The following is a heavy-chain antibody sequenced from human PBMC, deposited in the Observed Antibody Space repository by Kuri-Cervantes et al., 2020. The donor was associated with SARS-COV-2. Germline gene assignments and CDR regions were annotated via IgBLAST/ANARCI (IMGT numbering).Heavy chain of an antibody. Sequence: GGSLRLSCAASGFTLDDYAMHWVRQAPGKGLEWVSGISWNSGSIGYADSVKGRFTISRDNAKNSLYLQMNSLRAEDTALYYCAKDRMVQGVIRGTAFDPWGQGTLVTVSS. CDR2: ISWNSGSI. J-gene: IGHJ5*02. CDR1: GFTLDDYA. CDR3: AKDRMVQGVIRGTAFDP. V-gene: IGHV3-9*01. D-gene: IGHD3-10*01.